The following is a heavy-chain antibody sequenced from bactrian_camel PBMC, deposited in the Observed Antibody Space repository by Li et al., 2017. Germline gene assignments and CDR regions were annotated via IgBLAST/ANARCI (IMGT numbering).Heavy chain of an antibody. J-gene: IGHJ6*01. D-gene: IGHD5*01. Sequence: QLVESGGGLVQPGGSLRLSCAARGFSFGNLWMYWVRQAPGKGLEWVSTINSGGGTTYYADSVKGRFTISRDNAKNTVYLQMNSLKPEDTAVYYCVRAASSQMGWADLGYWGQGTQVTVS. V-gene: IGHV3S25*01. CDR3: VRAASSQMGWADLGY. CDR1: GFSFGNLW. CDR2: INSGGGTT.